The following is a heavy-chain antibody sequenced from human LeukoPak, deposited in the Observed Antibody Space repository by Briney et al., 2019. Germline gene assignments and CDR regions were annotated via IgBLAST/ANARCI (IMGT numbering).Heavy chain of an antibody. D-gene: IGHD3-22*01. V-gene: IGHV3-33*01. J-gene: IGHJ4*02. CDR3: AREDSSGGYYFDY. Sequence: GGSLRLSCAASGFTFSSYGMHWVRQAPGKGLEWVAVIWYDGSNKYYADSVKGRFTISRDNSKNTLYLQMSSLRAEDTAVYYCAREDSSGGYYFDYWGQGTLVTVSS. CDR1: GFTFSSYG. CDR2: IWYDGSNK.